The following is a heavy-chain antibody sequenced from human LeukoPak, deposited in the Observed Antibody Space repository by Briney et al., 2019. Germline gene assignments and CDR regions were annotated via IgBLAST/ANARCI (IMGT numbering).Heavy chain of an antibody. V-gene: IGHV3-21*01. CDR2: ISSGSSSI. D-gene: IGHD3-10*01. CDR3: ARGRNGVYYFDY. J-gene: IGHJ4*02. Sequence: TGGSLRLSCAASGFTFSTYTMNWVRQAPGKGLEWVSSISSGSSSIYYADSLKGRFTISRDNAKNSLYLQMNSLRADDTALYYCARGRNGVYYFDYWGQGTLVTVSS. CDR1: GFTFSTYT.